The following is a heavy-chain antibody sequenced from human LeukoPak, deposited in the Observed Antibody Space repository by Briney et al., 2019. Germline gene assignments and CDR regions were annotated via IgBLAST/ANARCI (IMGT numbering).Heavy chain of an antibody. V-gene: IGHV3-21*01. CDR1: GFSFEHYV. CDR3: ARGWDSSGWYDYYYMDV. J-gene: IGHJ6*03. Sequence: GGSLRLSCAASGFSFEHYVMFWVRQAPGKGLEWVSSISSSSSYIYYADSVKGRFTISRDNAKNSLYLQMNSLRAEDTAVYYCARGWDSSGWYDYYYMDVWGKGTPVTVSS. D-gene: IGHD6-19*01. CDR2: ISSSSSYI.